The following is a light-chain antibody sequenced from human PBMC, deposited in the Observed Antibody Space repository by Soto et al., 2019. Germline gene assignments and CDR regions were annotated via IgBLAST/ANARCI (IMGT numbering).Light chain of an antibody. CDR2: AVS. CDR3: QQRNGSPYT. Sequence: DIQLTQSPSFMSSSVGDRVTITCRASQGLSTYLAWYQQKPGKAPKLLLYAVSTLQSGVPSRFSGSGSGTEFTLTISSLQPEDYATYYCQQRNGSPYTFGQGTKLEIK. V-gene: IGKV1-9*01. CDR1: QGLSTY. J-gene: IGKJ2*01.